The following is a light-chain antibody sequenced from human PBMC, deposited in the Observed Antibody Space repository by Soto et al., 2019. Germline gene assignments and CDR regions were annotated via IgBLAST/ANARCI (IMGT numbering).Light chain of an antibody. V-gene: IGLV2-23*02. CDR1: SSDVGSYNL. Sequence: QSALTQPASVSGSPGQSITISCTGTSSDVGSYNLVSWYQQHPGKAPKLMIYEVSKRPSGVSNRFSGSKSGNTASLTISGLQAEDEADYYCCSYAGSRTFVFGNGTKVTVL. CDR3: CSYAGSRTFV. J-gene: IGLJ1*01. CDR2: EVS.